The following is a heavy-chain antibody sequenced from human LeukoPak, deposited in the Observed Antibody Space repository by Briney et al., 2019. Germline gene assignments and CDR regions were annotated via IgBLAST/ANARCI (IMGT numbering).Heavy chain of an antibody. Sequence: PSETLSLTCTVSGYSISSGYYWGWIRQPPGKGLEWIGSIYHSGSTYYNPSLESRVTMSVDASKNQFSLKLTSVTAADTATYYCARDRYYYDTSAYYSAFETWGQGTMVTVSS. CDR1: GYSISSGYY. V-gene: IGHV4-38-2*02. CDR3: ARDRYYYDTSAYYSAFET. D-gene: IGHD3-22*01. CDR2: IYHSGST. J-gene: IGHJ3*02.